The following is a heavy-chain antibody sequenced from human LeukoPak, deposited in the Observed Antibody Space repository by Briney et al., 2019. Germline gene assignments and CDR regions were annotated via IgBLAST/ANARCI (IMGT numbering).Heavy chain of an antibody. D-gene: IGHD3-10*01. CDR1: GGSISSGGYY. V-gene: IGHV4-61*03. CDR3: ARGVVIGQDDGFDI. CDR2: IFYRGSI. Sequence: PSQTLSLTCTVSGGSISSGGYYWSWIRQPPGKGLEWIGYIFYRGSIDYSPSLQSRVTISVDTSKNHLSLRLTSVTAADTAVYFCARGVVIGQDDGFDIWGRGTMVTVSS. J-gene: IGHJ3*02.